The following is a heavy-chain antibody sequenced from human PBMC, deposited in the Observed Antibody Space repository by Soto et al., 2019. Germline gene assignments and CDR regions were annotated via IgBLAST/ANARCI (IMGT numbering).Heavy chain of an antibody. Sequence: EVQLVESGGGLVRPGGSLRLSCAASGFIFSSYSMNWVRQAPGKGLEWVSYISSSSSTIYYVDSVKGRFTISRDNAKNSLYLQMNSLRAEDTAVYYCARASDAFDIWGQGTMVTVSS. J-gene: IGHJ3*02. CDR2: ISSSSSTI. CDR1: GFIFSSYS. CDR3: ARASDAFDI. V-gene: IGHV3-48*01.